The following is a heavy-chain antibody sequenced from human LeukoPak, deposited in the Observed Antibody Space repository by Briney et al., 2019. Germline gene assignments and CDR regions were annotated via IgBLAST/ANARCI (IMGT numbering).Heavy chain of an antibody. CDR1: GGSVSSTEFY. CDR3: TGLSKGRYFDYIFDY. Sequence: SETLSLTCTVSGGSVSSTEFYWGWIRQPPGKGLQWVGNIYYSGSTYYNPSLTGRVTMSVDTSKNQFSLKMPSVTAADTAVYYCTGLSKGRYFDYIFDYWGQGSLVTVSS. D-gene: IGHD3-9*01. CDR2: IYYSGST. J-gene: IGHJ4*02. V-gene: IGHV4-39*01.